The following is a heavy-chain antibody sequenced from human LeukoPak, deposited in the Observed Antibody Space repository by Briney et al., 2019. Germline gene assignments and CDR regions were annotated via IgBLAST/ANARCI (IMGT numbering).Heavy chain of an antibody. D-gene: IGHD6-13*01. Sequence: PETLSLTCSVSGGSISNYYWSWIRQPPGKGLEWIGCIRYSGNSNYNPSLKSRVTISLDTSKNQFSLKLSSVTAADTAVYYCARTAIADPLWGQGALVTVSS. CDR3: ARTAIADPL. V-gene: IGHV4-59*01. J-gene: IGHJ4*02. CDR1: GGSISNYY. CDR2: IRYSGNS.